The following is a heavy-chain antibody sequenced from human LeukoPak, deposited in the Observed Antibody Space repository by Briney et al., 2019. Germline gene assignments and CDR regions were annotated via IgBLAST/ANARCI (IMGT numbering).Heavy chain of an antibody. V-gene: IGHV4-34*01. CDR1: GGSFSGYY. CDR2: IYHSGYT. J-gene: IGHJ4*02. Sequence: SETLSLTCAVYGGSFSGYYWAWIRQAPGKGLEWIGSIYHSGYTHYNPSLKGRVTISVDTSKNDFSLKLSSVAAADTAIYYCARDLNPTHYFDYWGQGTLVTVSS. CDR3: ARDLNPTHYFDY.